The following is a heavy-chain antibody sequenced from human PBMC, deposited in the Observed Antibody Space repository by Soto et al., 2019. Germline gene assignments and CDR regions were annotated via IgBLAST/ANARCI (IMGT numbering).Heavy chain of an antibody. V-gene: IGHV1-18*01. Sequence: GVPVNVYCKTAGKGFSGDGGGWLRNATGQGLEWMGWISAYNGNTNYAQKLQGRVTMTTDTSTSTAYMELRSLRSDDTAVYYRARDRSDIVVVVAAADAFDIWGQGTMVTVSS. J-gene: IGHJ3*02. CDR2: ISAYNGNT. CDR1: GKGFSGDG. CDR3: ARDRSDIVVVVAAADAFDI. D-gene: IGHD2-15*01.